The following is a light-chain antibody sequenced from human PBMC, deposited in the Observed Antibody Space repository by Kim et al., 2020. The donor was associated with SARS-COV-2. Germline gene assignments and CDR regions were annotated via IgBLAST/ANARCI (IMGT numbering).Light chain of an antibody. CDR1: SGNSSYA. Sequence: ASVKLTCTLGSGNSSYAIAWHQQQPEKGPRYLMKVNSDGSHSKGDGIPDRFSGSSSGAERYLTISSLQSEDEADYYCQTWDTGTWVFGGGTQLTVL. CDR2: VNSDGSH. V-gene: IGLV4-69*01. J-gene: IGLJ3*02. CDR3: QTWDTGTWV.